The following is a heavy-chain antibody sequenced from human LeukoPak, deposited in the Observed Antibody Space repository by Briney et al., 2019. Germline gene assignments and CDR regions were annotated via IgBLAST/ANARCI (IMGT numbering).Heavy chain of an antibody. CDR2: INPTGGST. D-gene: IGHD6-6*01. V-gene: IGHV1-46*01. J-gene: IGHJ4*02. CDR3: ARKGSSSCFDY. CDR1: GYTFISYQ. Sequence: GASVKVSCKASGYTFISYQMHWVRQAPGQGLEWMGIINPTGGSTSHAQKFQGRVTMTRDTSTSTVYMELSSLRSEDTAVYYCARKGSSSCFDYWGQETLVTVSS.